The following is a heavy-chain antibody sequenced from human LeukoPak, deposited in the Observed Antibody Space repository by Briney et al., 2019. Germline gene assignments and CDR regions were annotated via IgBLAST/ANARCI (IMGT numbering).Heavy chain of an antibody. Sequence: GGSLRLSCAASGFTFSSYSMNWVRQAPGKGLEWVSSISSSSSYIYYADSVKGRFTISRDNAKNSLYLQMNSLRAEDTAVYYCARVHYYDSSGYHNWFDPWGQGTLVTVSS. CDR3: ARVHYYDSSGYHNWFDP. J-gene: IGHJ5*02. V-gene: IGHV3-21*04. CDR2: ISSSSSYI. D-gene: IGHD3-22*01. CDR1: GFTFSSYS.